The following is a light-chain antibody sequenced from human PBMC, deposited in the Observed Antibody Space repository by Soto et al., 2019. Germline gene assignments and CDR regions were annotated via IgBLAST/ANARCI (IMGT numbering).Light chain of an antibody. CDR2: EDN. CDR1: SGSIASNY. Sequence: NFMLTQPHSVSGSPGKTVTISCTRSSGSIASNYVQWYQQRPGSSPTTVIYEDNQRPSGVPDRFSGSIDSSSNSASLSISRIKTEEEADYYCQSSDSSNLVFGTGTKVTVL. J-gene: IGLJ1*01. CDR3: QSSDSSNLV. V-gene: IGLV6-57*01.